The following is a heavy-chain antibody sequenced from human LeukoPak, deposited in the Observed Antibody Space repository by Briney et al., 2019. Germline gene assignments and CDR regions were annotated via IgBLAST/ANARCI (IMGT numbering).Heavy chain of an antibody. CDR3: ARDLGDREDGYYYYYMDV. Sequence: PGGSLRLSCAASGFTFNSYCMSWVRQAPGKGLEWVAIIKQDGSEKYYVDSVKGRFTISRDSSKNTLYLQMNSLRAEDTAVYYCARDLGDREDGYYYYYMDVWGKGSTVTVSS. CDR2: IKQDGSEK. CDR1: GFTFNSYC. V-gene: IGHV3-7*03. D-gene: IGHD3-16*01. J-gene: IGHJ6*03.